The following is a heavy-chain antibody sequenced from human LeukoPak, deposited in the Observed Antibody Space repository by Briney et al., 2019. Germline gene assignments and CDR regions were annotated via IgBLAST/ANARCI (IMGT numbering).Heavy chain of an antibody. V-gene: IGHV4-59*08. J-gene: IGHJ5*02. CDR3: ARGEYYYDSSGYYKNWFDP. D-gene: IGHD3-22*01. CDR2: IYYSGST. CDR1: GGSISSYY. Sequence: PSETLSLTCTVSGGSISSYYWSWIRQPPGMGLEWIGYIYYSGSTNYNPSLKSRVTISVDTSKNQFSLKLSSVTAADTAVYYCARGEYYYDSSGYYKNWFDPWGQGTLVTVSS.